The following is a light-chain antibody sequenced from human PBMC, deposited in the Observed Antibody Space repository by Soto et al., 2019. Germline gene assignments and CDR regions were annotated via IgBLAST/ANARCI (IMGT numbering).Light chain of an antibody. CDR1: QDISTR. J-gene: IGKJ1*01. CDR3: QQAHTFPWT. Sequence: DIQLTQSPSSVSASVGDRVTITCRASQDISTRLAWYQQKPGTAPKLLICAASTSGSGVPSRFSGSGSGTDFSLTVSSLQSEDFATYFCQQAHTFPWTFGQGTKVDIK. CDR2: AAS. V-gene: IGKV1-12*01.